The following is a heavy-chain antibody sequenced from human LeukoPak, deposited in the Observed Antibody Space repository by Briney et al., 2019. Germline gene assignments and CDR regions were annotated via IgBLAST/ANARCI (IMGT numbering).Heavy chain of an antibody. CDR1: GYTFTSYA. V-gene: IGHV1-3*01. J-gene: IGHJ4*02. D-gene: IGHD3-22*01. CDR2: INAGNGLT. CDR3: ARTLRDYYDGSDDYLSAGY. Sequence: GASVKVSCKASGYTFTSYAMNWVRQAPGQRLEWMGWINAGNGLTKYSQRFQGRVTITRDTSASSAYMELSSLRSEDTAVYFCARTLRDYYDGSDDYLSAGYWGQGTLVTVSS.